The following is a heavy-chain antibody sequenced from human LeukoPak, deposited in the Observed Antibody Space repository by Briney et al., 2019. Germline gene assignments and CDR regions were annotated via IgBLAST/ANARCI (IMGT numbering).Heavy chain of an antibody. D-gene: IGHD4-17*01. Sequence: GGSLRLSCAASGFTFSSFAMTWVRQAPGKGLEWVSSITGNHGPTYNTDSVKGRFTISRDNSQNTLYLKMNRRRAEDTAVYYCTKDPNGDYVGAFDPWGQGTLVTVSS. CDR3: TKDPNGDYVGAFDP. J-gene: IGHJ5*02. V-gene: IGHV3-23*01. CDR2: ITGNHGPT. CDR1: GFTFSSFA.